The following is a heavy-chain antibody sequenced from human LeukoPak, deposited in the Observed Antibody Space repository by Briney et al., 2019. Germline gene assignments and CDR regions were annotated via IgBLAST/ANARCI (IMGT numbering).Heavy chain of an antibody. CDR2: IIPIFGTA. D-gene: IGHD5-18*01. V-gene: IGHV1-69*06. J-gene: IGHJ5*02. CDR3: GATPREGYSYGYNWFDP. CDR1: GGTFSSYA. Sequence: ASVKVSCKASGGTFSSYAISWVRQAPGQGLEWMGGIIPIFGTANYAQKFQGRVTITADKSTSTAYMELSSLRSEDTAVYYCGATPREGYSYGYNWFDPWGQGTLVTVSS.